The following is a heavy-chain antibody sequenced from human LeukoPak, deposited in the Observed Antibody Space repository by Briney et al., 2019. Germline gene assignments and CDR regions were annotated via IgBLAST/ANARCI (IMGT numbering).Heavy chain of an antibody. Sequence: SETLSLTCTVSGGSISSYYWGWIRQPPGKGLEWIGSIYYSGSTYYNPSLKSRVTISVDTSKNQFSLKLSSVTAADTAVYYCARDLTQATTTAFDYWGQGTLVTVSS. CDR2: IYYSGST. D-gene: IGHD4-17*01. CDR3: ARDLTQATTTAFDY. J-gene: IGHJ4*02. CDR1: GGSISSYY. V-gene: IGHV4-39*07.